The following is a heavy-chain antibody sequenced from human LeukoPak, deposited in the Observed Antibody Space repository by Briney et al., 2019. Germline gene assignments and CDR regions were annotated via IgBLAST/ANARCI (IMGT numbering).Heavy chain of an antibody. CDR1: GFTFSNYA. V-gene: IGHV3-23*01. D-gene: IGHD4-17*01. J-gene: IGHJ4*02. CDR2: ISGSGGST. CDR3: AKVDYGDYGDYFDS. Sequence: PGGSLRLSCAASGFTFSNYAMNWVRQAPGKGLKWVSHISGSGGSTYYADSVKGRFTISRDNSKNTLYLQMNSLRAEDTAMYYCAKVDYGDYGDYFDSWGQGTLVTVSS.